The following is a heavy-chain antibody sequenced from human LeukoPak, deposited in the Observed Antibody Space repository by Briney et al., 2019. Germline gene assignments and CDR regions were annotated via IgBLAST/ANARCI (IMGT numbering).Heavy chain of an antibody. J-gene: IGHJ4*02. Sequence: GRIYTRVSTNYNPSLKSRVTMSVDTSKNQFSLKLSSVTAADTAVYYCAREHYDSSGYYFGYWGQGTLVTVSS. CDR3: AREHYDSSGYYFGY. CDR2: IYTRVST. V-gene: IGHV4-4*07. D-gene: IGHD3-22*01.